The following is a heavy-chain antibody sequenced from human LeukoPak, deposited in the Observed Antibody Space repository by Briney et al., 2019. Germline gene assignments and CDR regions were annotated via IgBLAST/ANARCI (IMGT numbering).Heavy chain of an antibody. V-gene: IGHV3-23*01. J-gene: IGHJ4*02. D-gene: IGHD2-15*01. CDR1: GFTFTTYA. Sequence: GGSLRLPCAASGFTFTTYAMSWVRQAPGKGLEWLSTVSDSGANTYYADSVKGRFTISRDNFRNTVYLQMSSLRAEDTAVYYCAKSHSVAQRGYFDYWGQGTLVTVSP. CDR2: VSDSGANT. CDR3: AKSHSVAQRGYFDY.